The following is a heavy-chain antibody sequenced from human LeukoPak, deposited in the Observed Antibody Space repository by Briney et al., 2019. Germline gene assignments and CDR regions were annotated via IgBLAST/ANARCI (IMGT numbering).Heavy chain of an antibody. J-gene: IGHJ3*02. Sequence: LGGSLRLSCAASGFTFSDYGMNWVRQAPGKGLEWLSFVSGKSRAIYYADSVKGRFTISRDNAKNSLYLQMNSLRAEDTAVYYCARWTDDYGDYNDAFDIWGQGTMDTVSS. CDR3: ARWTDDYGDYNDAFDI. V-gene: IGHV3-48*04. D-gene: IGHD4-17*01. CDR2: VSGKSRAI. CDR1: GFTFSDYG.